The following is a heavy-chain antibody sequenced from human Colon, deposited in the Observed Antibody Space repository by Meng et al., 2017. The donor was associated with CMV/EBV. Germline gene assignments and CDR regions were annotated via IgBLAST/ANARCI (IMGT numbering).Heavy chain of an antibody. D-gene: IGHD3-9*01. Sequence: ASVKVSCKASGYTFTGYYMHWVRQAPGQGLEWMGWINPNSGGTNYAQKFQGRVTVTRDTSISTAYMELSGLRSDDSAMYYCARDHDDYDLLTGYYGHQFYDMDVWGQGTTVTVSS. CDR3: ARDHDDYDLLTGYYGHQFYDMDV. CDR1: GYTFTGYY. J-gene: IGHJ6*02. CDR2: INPNSGGT. V-gene: IGHV1-2*02.